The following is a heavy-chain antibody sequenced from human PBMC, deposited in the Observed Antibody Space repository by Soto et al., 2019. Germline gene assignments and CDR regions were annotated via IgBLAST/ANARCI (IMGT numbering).Heavy chain of an antibody. J-gene: IGHJ4*02. CDR2: INHSGIT. D-gene: IGHD6-19*01. CDR3: AIGPRMWLAGGGY. CDR1: GGSFSGYY. V-gene: IGHV4-34*01. Sequence: QVQLEQWGAGLLKSSETLSLTCAVYGGSFSGYYWSWIRQSPGKGLEWLGEINHSGITNYNPSLKSRVTISIDKSNNQFSLKLNSVTAADTAVYYCAIGPRMWLAGGGYWGQGTLVTVSS.